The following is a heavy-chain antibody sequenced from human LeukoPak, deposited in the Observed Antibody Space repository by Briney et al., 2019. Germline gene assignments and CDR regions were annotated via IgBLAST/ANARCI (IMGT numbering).Heavy chain of an antibody. V-gene: IGHV4-34*01. CDR3: AAYSGAHFDY. Sequence: PSETLSLTCAVYGGSFSGDYWSWIRQPPGKGLEWIGEINHSGSTNYNPSLKSRVTISVDTSKNQFSLKLSSVTAADTAVYYCAAYSGAHFDYWGQGTLVTVSS. CDR2: INHSGST. D-gene: IGHD2-15*01. J-gene: IGHJ4*02. CDR1: GGSFSGDY.